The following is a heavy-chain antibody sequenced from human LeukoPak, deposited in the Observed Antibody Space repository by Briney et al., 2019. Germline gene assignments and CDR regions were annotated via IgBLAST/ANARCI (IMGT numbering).Heavy chain of an antibody. J-gene: IGHJ4*02. CDR3: ARGDSGDWAL. CDR1: GFTFSSDW. D-gene: IGHD2-21*02. CDR2: INQDGSVK. V-gene: IGHV3-7*01. Sequence: GGSLRLSCAASGFTFSSDWMSWVRQAPGRGLEWVANINQDGSVKYYVDSVKGRFTISRDNAKNSLYLQMNSLRAEDTAVYYCARGDSGDWALGGQGTLVTVSS.